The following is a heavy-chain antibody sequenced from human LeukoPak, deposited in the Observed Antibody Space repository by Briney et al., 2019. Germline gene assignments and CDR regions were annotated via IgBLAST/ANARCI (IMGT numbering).Heavy chain of an antibody. CDR1: GGSFSGYY. J-gene: IGHJ4*02. D-gene: IGHD1-26*01. Sequence: SETLSLTCAVYGGSFSGYYWRWIRQPPGKGLEWIGEINHSGNTKYNPSLKSRVTISVDTSKNQFSLKLSSVTAADTAVYYCARGYYYSGSFPDYWGQGTLVTVSS. CDR2: INHSGNT. V-gene: IGHV4-34*01. CDR3: ARGYYYSGSFPDY.